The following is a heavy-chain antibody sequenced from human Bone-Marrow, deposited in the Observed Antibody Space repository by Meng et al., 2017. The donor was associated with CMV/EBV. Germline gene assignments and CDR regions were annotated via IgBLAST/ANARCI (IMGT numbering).Heavy chain of an antibody. CDR2: IRYDGSNK. CDR1: GFTFSSYG. CDR3: AKDRATYNWKGAVTN. Sequence: GESLKISCAASGFTFSSYGMHWVRQAPGKGLEWVAFIRYDGSNKYYADSVKGRFTISRDNSKNTLYLQMNSLRAEDTAVYYCAKDRATYNWKGAVTNWGQGTLVTVSS. J-gene: IGHJ4*02. V-gene: IGHV3-30*02. D-gene: IGHD1-1*01.